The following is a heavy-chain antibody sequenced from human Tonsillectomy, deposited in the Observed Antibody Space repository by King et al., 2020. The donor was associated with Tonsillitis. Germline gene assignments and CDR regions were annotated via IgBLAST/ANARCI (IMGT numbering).Heavy chain of an antibody. V-gene: IGHV3-30*18. Sequence: VQLVESGGGVVQPGRSLRLSCAASGVTFSDYGMHWVRQAPGKGLEWVALIAYDASYENYADSVKGRFAISRGNSKNTLYLEMNSLRVEDTAVYYCAKDGLGFSAWYFDLWGRGTLVTVSS. CDR3: AKDGLGFSAWYFDL. J-gene: IGHJ2*01. CDR1: GVTFSDYG. CDR2: IAYDASYE. D-gene: IGHD5-12*01.